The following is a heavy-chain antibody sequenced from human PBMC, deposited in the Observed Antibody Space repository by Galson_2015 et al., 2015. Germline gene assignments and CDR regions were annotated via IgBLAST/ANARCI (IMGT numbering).Heavy chain of an antibody. CDR3: AREHGYNLLHYFDY. D-gene: IGHD5-24*01. V-gene: IGHV3-30-3*01. CDR1: GFTFSTYS. Sequence: SLRLSCAASGFTFSTYSMHWVRQAPGKGLEWVAVISYDGSNKYYADSVKGRFTISRDDPKNTLFLQMNSLISEDTAVYYCAREHGYNLLHYFDYWAREPWSPSPQ. J-gene: IGHJ4*02. CDR2: ISYDGSNK.